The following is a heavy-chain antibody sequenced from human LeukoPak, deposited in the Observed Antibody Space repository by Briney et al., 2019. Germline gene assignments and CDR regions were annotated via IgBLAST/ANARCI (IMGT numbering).Heavy chain of an antibody. D-gene: IGHD4-17*01. CDR2: IYHSGST. J-gene: IGHJ4*02. CDR1: GGSISSSNW. Sequence: SETLSLTCAVPGGSISSSNWWSWVRQPPGKGLEWIGEIYHSGSTNYNPSLKSRVTISVDTSKNQFSLKLSSVTAADTAVYYCARVDYGDYSKDFDFWGQGTLVTVSS. CDR3: ARVDYGDYSKDFDF. V-gene: IGHV4-4*02.